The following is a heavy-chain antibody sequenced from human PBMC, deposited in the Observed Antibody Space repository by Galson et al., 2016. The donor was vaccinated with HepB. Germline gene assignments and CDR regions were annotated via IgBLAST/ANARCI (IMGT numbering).Heavy chain of an antibody. V-gene: IGHV3-21*01. CDR3: ARDFGYCSSTSIYKGGLFYYFGMDV. CDR1: GFTFSTYN. J-gene: IGHJ6*02. D-gene: IGHD2-2*03. CDR2: ISNSNSYI. Sequence: SLRLSCAASGFTFSTYNMNWDRQAPGKGLEWVSSISNSNSYIYYTDSVKGRFTISRDNAKNSLYLQMNSLRAEDTAVYYCARDFGYCSSTSIYKGGLFYYFGMDVWGQGTSVTVSS.